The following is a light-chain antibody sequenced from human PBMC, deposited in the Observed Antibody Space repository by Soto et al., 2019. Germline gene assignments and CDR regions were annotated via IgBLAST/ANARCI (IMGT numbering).Light chain of an antibody. CDR1: SGYSYYK. Sequence: QSVLTQPPSASASLGASVTLTCTLSSGYSYYKVDWYQQRPGKGPRFVMRVGAGGIVGSKGDGIPDRFSVLGSGLNRYLTIKNIQEEDESDYHCGADHGSGSNCVWVFGGGTKLTVL. CDR2: VGAGGIVG. CDR3: GADHGSGSNCVWV. V-gene: IGLV9-49*01. J-gene: IGLJ3*02.